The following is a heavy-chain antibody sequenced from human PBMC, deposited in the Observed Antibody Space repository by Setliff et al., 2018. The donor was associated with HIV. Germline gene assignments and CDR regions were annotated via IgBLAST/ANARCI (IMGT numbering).Heavy chain of an antibody. CDR1: GYSFTNYD. D-gene: IGHD3-16*01. CDR2: MNTNTGNT. Sequence: GASVKVSCKASGYSFTNYDINWVRQATGQGLEWMGWMNTNTGNTGYAQKFQGRVTLTRNTSIGTAYMEVSSLGSDDTAVYYCARAFGPLDCGQGTLVTVSS. CDR3: ARAFGPLD. J-gene: IGHJ4*02. V-gene: IGHV1-8*02.